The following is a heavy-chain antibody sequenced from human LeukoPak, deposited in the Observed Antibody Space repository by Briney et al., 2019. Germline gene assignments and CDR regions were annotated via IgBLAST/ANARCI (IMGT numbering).Heavy chain of an antibody. Sequence: KASGTLSLTCAVSGGSISSSNWWSWVRQPPGKGLGWIGEIYHSGSTNYNPSLKSRVTISVDKSKNQFSLKLSSVTAADTAVYYCARGRYSGSHRGDFDYWGQGTLVTVSS. V-gene: IGHV4-4*02. CDR2: IYHSGST. J-gene: IGHJ4*02. CDR1: GGSISSSNW. D-gene: IGHD1-26*01. CDR3: ARGRYSGSHRGDFDY.